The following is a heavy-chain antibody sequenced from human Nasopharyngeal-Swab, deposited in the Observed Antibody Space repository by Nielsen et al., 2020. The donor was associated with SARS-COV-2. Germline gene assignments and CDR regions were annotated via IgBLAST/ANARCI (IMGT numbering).Heavy chain of an antibody. J-gene: IGHJ4*02. CDR3: AREYYDILTGYSRFEY. CDR1: GGTVSGGSISSYY. Sequence: SETLSLTCTVSGGTVSGGSISSYYWSWIRQPPGKGLEWIGYIHSSGSTKYNPSLKSRVTISVDTSKNQFSLKLSSVTAADTAVYYCAREYYDILTGYSRFEYWGQGTLVTVS. D-gene: IGHD3-9*01. V-gene: IGHV4-61*01. CDR2: IHSSGST.